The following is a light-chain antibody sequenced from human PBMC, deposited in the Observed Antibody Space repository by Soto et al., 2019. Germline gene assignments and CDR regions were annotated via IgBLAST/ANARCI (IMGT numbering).Light chain of an antibody. Sequence: DIQMTQSPSSLSASVGDRVTITCRASQGIGNYLAWYQQRPGKVPKLLIYAASTLQSGVPARFSGSGSGTLFTLTINGLLPEDVATYYCQKYDRAPFTFGPGTKVDIK. CDR3: QKYDRAPFT. CDR2: AAS. CDR1: QGIGNY. J-gene: IGKJ3*01. V-gene: IGKV1-27*01.